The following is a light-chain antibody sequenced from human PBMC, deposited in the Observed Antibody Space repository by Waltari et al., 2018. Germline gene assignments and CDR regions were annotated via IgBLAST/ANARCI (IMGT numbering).Light chain of an antibody. CDR2: YKD. V-gene: IGLV1-47*02. J-gene: IGLJ7*01. CDR3: ATWDVSLSGVL. Sequence: QSVLTPPPSASEAAGKSVTIHCSGGSSNIGSQSVSWYQQLPGTAPKLLIYYKDQRASGVSDRFSGSKSGTSASLAISGLQTADEADYYCATWDVSLSGVLFGGGTRLTVL. CDR1: SSNIGSQS.